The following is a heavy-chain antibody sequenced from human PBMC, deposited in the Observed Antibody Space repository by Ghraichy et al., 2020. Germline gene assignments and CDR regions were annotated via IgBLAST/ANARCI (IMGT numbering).Heavy chain of an antibody. CDR1: GYTFTGYY. V-gene: IGHV1-2*02. Sequence: ASVKVSCKASGYTFTGYYMHWVRQAPGQGLEWMGWINPNSGGTNYAQKFQGRVTMTRDTSISTAYMEMSRLRFDDTAVYYCARGISSPLVPAAYYYYGMDVWGQGTKVSVSS. J-gene: IGHJ6*02. D-gene: IGHD2-2*01. CDR2: INPNSGGT. CDR3: ARGISSPLVPAAYYYYGMDV.